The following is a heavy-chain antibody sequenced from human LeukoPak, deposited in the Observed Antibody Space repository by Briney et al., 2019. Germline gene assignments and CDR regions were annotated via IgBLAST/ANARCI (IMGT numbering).Heavy chain of an antibody. Sequence: GGSLRLSCAVSGFTFSSSWMHWVRQAPGKGLVWVSHIKTDGSTTAYADSVKGRFTISRDNAKNTLYLQMNSLRAEDTAVYYCAKQLGYCSDGSCYFPHWGQGTLVTVSS. CDR1: GFTFSSSW. CDR3: AKQLGYCSDGSCYFPH. J-gene: IGHJ1*01. CDR2: IKTDGSTT. D-gene: IGHD2-15*01. V-gene: IGHV3-74*01.